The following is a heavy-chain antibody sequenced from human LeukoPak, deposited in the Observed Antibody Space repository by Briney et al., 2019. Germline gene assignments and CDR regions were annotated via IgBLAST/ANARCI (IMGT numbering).Heavy chain of an antibody. CDR1: GDSLSRGSYY. Sequence: SETLSLTCSVSGDSLSRGSYYWNWIWQPAGKGLEWIGRISASGNTNYNPSLKSRVTLSVDASKNQFSLKLSSVTAADTAVYYCATKDVAAAGTPFDYWGQGILVTVSS. D-gene: IGHD2-15*01. J-gene: IGHJ4*02. V-gene: IGHV4-61*02. CDR2: ISASGNT. CDR3: ATKDVAAAGTPFDY.